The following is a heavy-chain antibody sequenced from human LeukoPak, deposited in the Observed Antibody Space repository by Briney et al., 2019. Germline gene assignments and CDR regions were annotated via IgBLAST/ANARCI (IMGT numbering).Heavy chain of an antibody. Sequence: GGSLRLSCAASGFTFSSYAMHWVRQAPGKGLEWVAVISYDGSNKYYADSVKGRFTISRDNSKNTLYLQMNSLRAEDTAVYYCARGGYCSSTSCYAYYYYGMDVWGQGTTVTVSS. CDR2: ISYDGSNK. CDR3: ARGGYCSSTSCYAYYYYGMDV. D-gene: IGHD2-2*03. CDR1: GFTFSSYA. V-gene: IGHV3-30-3*01. J-gene: IGHJ6*02.